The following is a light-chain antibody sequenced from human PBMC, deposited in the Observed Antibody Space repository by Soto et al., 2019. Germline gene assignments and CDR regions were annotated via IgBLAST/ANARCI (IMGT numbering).Light chain of an antibody. CDR2: GAS. Sequence: ERVMTQSPATVSVSPGERATLSCRASQSVSSNLAWYQQKPGQAPRLLIYGASTRATGIPARFSGSGSGTEFTLTISSLQSEDFAVYYCQQYGSSPPTFGQGTKVDIK. CDR3: QQYGSSPPT. J-gene: IGKJ1*01. V-gene: IGKV3-15*01. CDR1: QSVSSN.